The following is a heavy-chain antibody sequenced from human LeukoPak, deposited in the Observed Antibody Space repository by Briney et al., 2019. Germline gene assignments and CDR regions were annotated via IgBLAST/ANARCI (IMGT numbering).Heavy chain of an antibody. V-gene: IGHV3-11*05. CDR1: GFTFSDYY. Sequence: PGGSLRLSCAASGFTFSDYYMSWIRQAPGKGLEWVSYISESSSNTKYADSVKGRFTISRDNAKNSLYLQMNSLRAEDTAVYYCARDSAHIVVVPVVIPPGLDNWFDPWGQGTLVTVSS. CDR3: ARDSAHIVVVPVVIPPGLDNWFDP. J-gene: IGHJ5*02. D-gene: IGHD2-2*01. CDR2: ISESSSNT.